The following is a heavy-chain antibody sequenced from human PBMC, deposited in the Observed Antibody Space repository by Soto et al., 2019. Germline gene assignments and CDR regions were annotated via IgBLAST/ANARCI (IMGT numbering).Heavy chain of an antibody. CDR2: INHSGST. D-gene: IGHD4-17*01. CDR1: GGSFSGYY. Sequence: SWETLSLTCAVYGGSFSGYYWSWIRQLPGKGLEWIGGINHSGSTNYNPSLKSRVTISVDTSENQFALKLSSLIPEDTAIYYCSSEEVSTGLVWGPGSLVTVSS. J-gene: IGHJ4*02. CDR3: SSEEVSTGLV. V-gene: IGHV4-34*01.